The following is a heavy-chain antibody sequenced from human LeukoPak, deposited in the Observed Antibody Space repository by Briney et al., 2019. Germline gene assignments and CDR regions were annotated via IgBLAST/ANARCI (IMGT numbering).Heavy chain of an antibody. CDR1: GFTFSTYG. D-gene: IGHD6-19*01. J-gene: IGHJ3*02. Sequence: GGSLRLSCVDSGFTFSTYGMSWVRQAPGKGLEWVSSFSGSGGSTYYADSVKGRFTISRDISKNTLYLQMNSLRADDTAVYYCAKYIVGSSGWYAFDIWSQGTLVTVSS. CDR3: AKYIVGSSGWYAFDI. CDR2: FSGSGGST. V-gene: IGHV3-23*01.